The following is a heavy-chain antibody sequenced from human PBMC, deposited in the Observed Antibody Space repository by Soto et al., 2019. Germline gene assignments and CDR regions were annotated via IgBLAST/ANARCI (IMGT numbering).Heavy chain of an antibody. V-gene: IGHV3-49*03. J-gene: IGHJ4*02. CDR2: IRSKAYGGTT. CDR1: GFTFGDYA. D-gene: IGHD2-2*02. CDR3: TRDISLTKMVPAAIY. Sequence: EVQLVESGGGLVQPGRSLRLSCTASGFTFGDYAMSWFRQAPGKGLEWVGFIRSKAYGGTTEYAASVKGRFTISRDDSKSIAYLQMNSLKTEDTAVYYCTRDISLTKMVPAAIYWGQGTLVTVSS.